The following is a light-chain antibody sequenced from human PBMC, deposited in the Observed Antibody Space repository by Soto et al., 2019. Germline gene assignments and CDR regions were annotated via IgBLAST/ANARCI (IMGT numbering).Light chain of an antibody. CDR2: DVS. J-gene: IGLJ1*01. V-gene: IGLV2-14*01. Sequence: QSALTQPASVSGSPGQSITISCTGTSSDVGGYNYVSWFQQYPGKAPKLIIYDVSTRPSGVSNRFSGSKSGNTASLTISGLQAEDEADYYCSSYTTPDTYVFGTGTKLTVL. CDR3: SSYTTPDTYV. CDR1: SSDVGGYNY.